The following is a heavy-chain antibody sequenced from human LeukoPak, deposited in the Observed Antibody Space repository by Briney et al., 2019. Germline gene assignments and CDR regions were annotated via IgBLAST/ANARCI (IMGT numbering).Heavy chain of an antibody. CDR3: AREFDNYVQNWFDP. V-gene: IGHV1-18*01. J-gene: IGHJ5*02. CDR1: GYTSTSYG. D-gene: IGHD4-11*01. Sequence: GASVKASCKASGYTSTSYGISWVRQAPGQGLEWMGWISAYNGNTNYAQKLQGRVTMTTDTSTSTAYMELRSLRSDDTAVYYCAREFDNYVQNWFDPWGQGTLVTVSS. CDR2: ISAYNGNT.